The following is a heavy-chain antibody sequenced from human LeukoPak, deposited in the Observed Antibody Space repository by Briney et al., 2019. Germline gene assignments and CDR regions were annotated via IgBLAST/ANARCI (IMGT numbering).Heavy chain of an antibody. J-gene: IGHJ3*02. Sequence: ASVKVSCKASGGTFSSYAFNWVRQAPGQGLEWMGGIIPIFGAAKYAQKFQGSVTITADESTSTAYMELSSLRSGDTAVYYCASPHDYADSDAFDMWGQGTLVTVSS. CDR1: GGTFSSYA. CDR2: IIPIFGAA. V-gene: IGHV1-69*13. CDR3: ASPHDYADSDAFDM. D-gene: IGHD4-17*01.